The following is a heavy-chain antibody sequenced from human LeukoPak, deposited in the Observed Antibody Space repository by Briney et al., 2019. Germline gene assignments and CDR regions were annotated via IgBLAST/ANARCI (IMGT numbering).Heavy chain of an antibody. Sequence: GASVKVSCKASGYTFTSSGISWVRQAPGQGLEWMGWISAYNGKTNYAQKLQGRVTMTTDTSTSTAYMELRSLRSDDTAVYYCARDPGDYGGNSVNWFDPWGQGTLVTVSS. CDR2: ISAYNGKT. J-gene: IGHJ5*02. CDR1: GYTFTSSG. V-gene: IGHV1-18*01. D-gene: IGHD4-23*01. CDR3: ARDPGDYGGNSVNWFDP.